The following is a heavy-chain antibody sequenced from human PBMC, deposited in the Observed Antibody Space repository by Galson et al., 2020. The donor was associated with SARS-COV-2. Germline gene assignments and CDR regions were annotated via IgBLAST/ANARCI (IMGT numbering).Heavy chain of an antibody. Sequence: GGSLRLSCAASGFTFSSYWMHWVRQAPGKGLVWVSRINSDGSSTSYADSVKGRFTISRDNAKNTLYLQMNSLRAEDTAVYYCARDEAGYYGSGTPLHGGQGTLVTVSS. CDR3: ARDEAGYYGSGTPLH. CDR2: INSDGSST. D-gene: IGHD3-10*01. J-gene: IGHJ4*02. CDR1: GFTFSSYW. V-gene: IGHV3-74*01.